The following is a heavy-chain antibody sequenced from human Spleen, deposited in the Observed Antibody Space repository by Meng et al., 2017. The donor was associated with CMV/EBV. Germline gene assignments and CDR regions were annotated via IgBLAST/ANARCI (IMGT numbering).Heavy chain of an antibody. CDR1: TFHAYG. V-gene: IGHV1-18*01. CDR3: ARGDGYCTGSSCYSNPDY. Sequence: TFHAYGIIWVRQAPGQGLEWMGWISPNIGNTSYAQKLQGRITMTTDTSTSTAYMDLRSLRSDDTAVYYCARGDGYCTGSSCYSNPDYWGQGTLVTVSS. J-gene: IGHJ4*01. CDR2: ISPNIGNT. D-gene: IGHD2-2*02.